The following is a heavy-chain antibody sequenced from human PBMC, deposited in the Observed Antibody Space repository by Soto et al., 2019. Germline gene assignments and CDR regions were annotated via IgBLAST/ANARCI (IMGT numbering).Heavy chain of an antibody. Sequence: EVQLVESGGGLVQPGGSLRLSCAASGFTFSSYSMNWVRQAPGKGLEWVSYIDSSSGTIYYADSVKGRFTISRDNAKNSMYLHMNSLRDEDTAVYYCAREDGDLNWFDPWGQGTLVTVSS. CDR2: IDSSSGTI. CDR3: AREDGDLNWFDP. J-gene: IGHJ5*02. D-gene: IGHD4-17*01. CDR1: GFTFSSYS. V-gene: IGHV3-48*02.